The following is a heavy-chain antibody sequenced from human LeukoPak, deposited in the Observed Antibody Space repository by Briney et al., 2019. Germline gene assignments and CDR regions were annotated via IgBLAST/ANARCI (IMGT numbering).Heavy chain of an antibody. D-gene: IGHD3-10*01. V-gene: IGHV4-38-2*01. CDR1: GYSLSSGYY. CDR3: ARYMVRGDIYPLNDAFDI. CDR2: FYHSGST. J-gene: IGHJ3*02. Sequence: SETLSLTCAVSGYSLSSGYYGGWIRQPPGKGRDGIGRFYHSGSTYYNPSLKSRVTISVDTSKNQFSLKLSSVTAADTAVYYCARYMVRGDIYPLNDAFDIWGQGTMVTVSS.